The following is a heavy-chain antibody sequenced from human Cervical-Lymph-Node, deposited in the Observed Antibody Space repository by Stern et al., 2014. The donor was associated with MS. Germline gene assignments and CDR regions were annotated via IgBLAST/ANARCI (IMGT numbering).Heavy chain of an antibody. CDR3: AXSXSPXPYYYYGMDV. Sequence: VXLVESGGGVVQPGRSLRLSCAASGFTFSSYGMHWVRPAPGQGLEWVAVIWYDGSNKYYADSVKGRFAISRDNSKNTLYLQMNSLRAEDTAVYYCAXSXSPXPYYYYGMDVWGQGTTVTVSS. J-gene: IGHJ6*02. CDR1: GFTFSSYG. V-gene: IGHV3-33*01. CDR2: IWYDGSNK.